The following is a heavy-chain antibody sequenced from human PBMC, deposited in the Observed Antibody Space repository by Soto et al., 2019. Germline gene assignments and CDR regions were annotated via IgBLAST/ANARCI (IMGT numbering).Heavy chain of an antibody. V-gene: IGHV4-34*01. J-gene: IGHJ6*02. CDR1: GGSISSYY. D-gene: IGHD3-10*01. CDR3: ARVSGIYYYGMDV. CDR2: INHSGST. Sequence: ETLSLTCTVSGGSISSYYWSWIRQPPGKGLEWIGEINHSGSTNYNPSLKSRVTISVDTSKNQFSLKLSSVTAADTAVYYCARVSGIYYYGMDVWGQGTTVTVSS.